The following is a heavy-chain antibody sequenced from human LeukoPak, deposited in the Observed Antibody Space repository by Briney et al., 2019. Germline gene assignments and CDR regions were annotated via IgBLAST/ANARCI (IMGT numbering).Heavy chain of an antibody. CDR2: INHSGST. CDR3: ARRYFSYYYYMDV. D-gene: IGHD3-9*01. J-gene: IGHJ6*03. CDR1: GGSFSGYY. Sequence: SETLSLTCAVYGGSFSGYYWSWIRQPPGKGLEWIGEINHSGSTNYNPSLKSRVTISVDTSKNQFSLKLSSVTAADTAVYYCARRYFSYYYYMDVWGKGTTVTVSS. V-gene: IGHV4-34*01.